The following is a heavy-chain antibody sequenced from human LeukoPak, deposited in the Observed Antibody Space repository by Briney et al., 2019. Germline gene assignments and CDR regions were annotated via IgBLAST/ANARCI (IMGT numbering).Heavy chain of an antibody. J-gene: IGHJ4*02. D-gene: IGHD3-9*01. CDR2: INPNSGGT. CDR3: ARDLRVLRYFDWLPAY. CDR1: GYTFTSYA. Sequence: ASVKVFCKASGYTFTSYAMHWVRQAPGQGLEWMGLINPNSGGTNYAQKFQGRVTMTRDTSISTAYMELSRLRSDDTAVYYCARDLRVLRYFDWLPAYWGQGTLVTVSS. V-gene: IGHV1-2*02.